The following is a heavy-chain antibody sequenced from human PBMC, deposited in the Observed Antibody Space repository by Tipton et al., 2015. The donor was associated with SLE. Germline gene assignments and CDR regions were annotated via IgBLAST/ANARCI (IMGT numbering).Heavy chain of an antibody. Sequence: QSGAEVKKPGESLKISCQGSGYSFNTSWIGWVRQVPGKGLEWMGIIFPRDSDTIYSPSFQGQVTFSVDKSISSAFVQWRSLKASDTAIYFCAKGTTTYFNYWGQGTLVTVSS. V-gene: IGHV5-51*03. CDR2: IFPRDSDT. J-gene: IGHJ4*02. CDR3: AKGTTTYFNY. D-gene: IGHD4-17*01. CDR1: GYSFNTSW.